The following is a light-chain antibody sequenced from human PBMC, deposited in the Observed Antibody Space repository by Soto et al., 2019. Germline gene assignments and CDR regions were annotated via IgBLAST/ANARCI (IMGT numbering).Light chain of an antibody. J-gene: IGKJ2*01. V-gene: IGKV3-15*01. CDR1: QTVSGD. Sequence: EIVMTQSPATLSVSPGEGATLSCRASQTVSGDLAWYQQKPGQAPRLLISGASSRATGIPARFSGSGSGTEFTLTISSLQSEDFAVYYCQQYKNWPLSFGQGTKVEIK. CDR3: QQYKNWPLS. CDR2: GAS.